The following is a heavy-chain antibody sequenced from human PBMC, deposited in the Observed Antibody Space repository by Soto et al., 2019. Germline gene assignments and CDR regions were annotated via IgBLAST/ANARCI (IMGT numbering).Heavy chain of an antibody. CDR2: FIPIHGTA. V-gene: IGHV1-69*13. CDR3: ARGPYAWLSGYFFGMDV. Sequence: ASVKVSCKASGGTFSSNSISWVRQAPGQGLEWMGGFIPIHGTANYAQKFQGRVTIIAVESTSTAYMELSSLRSEDTAVYYCARGPYAWLSGYFFGMDVWGQGTTVTVSS. CDR1: GGTFSSNS. J-gene: IGHJ6*02. D-gene: IGHD5-12*01.